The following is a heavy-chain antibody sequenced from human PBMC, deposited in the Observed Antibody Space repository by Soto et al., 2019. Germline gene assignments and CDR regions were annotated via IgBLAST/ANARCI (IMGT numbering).Heavy chain of an antibody. V-gene: IGHV3-48*01. CDR2: ISSSSSTI. J-gene: IGHJ6*03. CDR3: AREVVFPRSHGPTYYYDYKDV. D-gene: IGHD3-16*01. CDR1: GFTFGSYS. Sequence: GGSLRLSCAASGFTFGSYSMNWVRQGLGKGLEWVSYISSSSSTIYYADSVKGRFTISRDNAKNSLYLQMNSLRAEDTAVYYCAREVVFPRSHGPTYYYDYKDVWGKGSTVIVSS.